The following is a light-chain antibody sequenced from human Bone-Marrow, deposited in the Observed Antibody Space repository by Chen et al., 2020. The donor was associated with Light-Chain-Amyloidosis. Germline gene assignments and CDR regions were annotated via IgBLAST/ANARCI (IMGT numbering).Light chain of an antibody. V-gene: IGLV2-14*01. J-gene: IGLJ2*01. CDR3: SSYTSSSTLVV. CDR2: DVS. Sequence: QSALTQPASVSGSPCQSITISCTGTSSDVGGYNYVSWYQQHPGKAPKLMIYDVSNRPSGVSNRFSGSKSGNTASLTISGLQAEDEADYYCSSYTSSSTLVVFGGGTKLTVL. CDR1: SSDVGGYNY.